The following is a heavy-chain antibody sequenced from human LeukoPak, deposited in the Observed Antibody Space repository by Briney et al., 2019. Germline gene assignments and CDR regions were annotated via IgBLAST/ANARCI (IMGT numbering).Heavy chain of an antibody. CDR1: GFIFTNYG. V-gene: IGHV3-30*06. Sequence: GGSLRLSCAASGFIFTNYGIHWVRQAPGKGLEWVAVISYDGSNKYYADSVKGRFTISRDNSKNTLYLQMNSLRAEDTAVYYCARGLRGVLSSSYDYWGQGTLVTVSS. CDR3: ARGLRGVLSSSYDY. J-gene: IGHJ4*02. D-gene: IGHD6-6*01. CDR2: ISYDGSNK.